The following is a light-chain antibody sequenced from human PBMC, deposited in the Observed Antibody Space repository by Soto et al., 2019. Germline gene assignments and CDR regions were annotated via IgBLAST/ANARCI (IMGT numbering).Light chain of an antibody. CDR3: SSYTGAYTLV. CDR1: SRDVGAYNY. Sequence: QSALAQPASVSGSPGQSIAISCTGTSRDVGAYNYVSWYQQHPGKAPKLIVHEVSARPSGVSDRFSGSKSGNTASLTISGLQAEDEADYYCSSYTGAYTLVFGTGTKVTVL. V-gene: IGLV2-14*01. CDR2: EVS. J-gene: IGLJ1*01.